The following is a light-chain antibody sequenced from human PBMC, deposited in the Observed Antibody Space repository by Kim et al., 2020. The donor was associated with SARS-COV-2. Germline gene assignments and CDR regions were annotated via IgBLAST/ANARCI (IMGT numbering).Light chain of an antibody. V-gene: IGLV3-1*01. CDR2: QDT. CDR1: NLGNKY. J-gene: IGLJ3*02. Sequence: SYELTQPPAVSVSPGQTASITCSGDNLGNKYAVWYQQKSGQSPVMVIYQDTKRPSGIPERFSGSNSGNTATLTISGTQSIDEADYYCQAWDRCTAPFGGGTQLTVL. CDR3: QAWDRCTAP.